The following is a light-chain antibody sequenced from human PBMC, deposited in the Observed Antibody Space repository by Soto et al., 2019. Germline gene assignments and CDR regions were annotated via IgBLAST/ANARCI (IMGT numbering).Light chain of an antibody. CDR1: QSVSRY. J-gene: IGKJ4*01. Sequence: EIVLTQSPATLSLSPGERATLSCRASQSVSRYLAWYQQKPGQAPRLLIYDASSRATGIPARFSGSGSGTDFTLTISSLEPEDFSVYYCQQRSDWLTFGGGTKVEI. CDR3: QQRSDWLT. V-gene: IGKV3-11*01. CDR2: DAS.